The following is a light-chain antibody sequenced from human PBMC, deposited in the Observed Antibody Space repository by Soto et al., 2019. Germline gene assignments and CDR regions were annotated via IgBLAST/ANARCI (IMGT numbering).Light chain of an antibody. Sequence: DIVMTQSPLSLPVTPGEPASISCRSSQNLLHSNGYNYLDWYLQKPGQSPQLLIYLGSNRDSGVPDRFSGSGSGTDFTLKISRVEAEDVGVYYCMQALQTPLTFGGGTKVEIK. V-gene: IGKV2-28*01. CDR3: MQALQTPLT. CDR2: LGS. CDR1: QNLLHSNGYNY. J-gene: IGKJ4*01.